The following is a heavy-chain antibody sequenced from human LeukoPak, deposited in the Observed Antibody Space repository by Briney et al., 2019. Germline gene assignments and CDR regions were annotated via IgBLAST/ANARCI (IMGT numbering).Heavy chain of an antibody. Sequence: GGSLRLSCAAPGFTFTSYWMSWVRQAPGKGLEWVANIKQDGSEKYYVDSVKGRFTISRDNAKNSLSLQMNSLRGEDTAVYYCVRALGSSSADYWGQGTLVTVSS. V-gene: IGHV3-7*01. CDR2: IKQDGSEK. CDR1: GFTFTSYW. J-gene: IGHJ4*02. D-gene: IGHD6-6*01. CDR3: VRALGSSSADY.